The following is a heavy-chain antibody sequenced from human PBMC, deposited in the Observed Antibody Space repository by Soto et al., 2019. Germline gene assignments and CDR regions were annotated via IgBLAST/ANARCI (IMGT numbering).Heavy chain of an antibody. V-gene: IGHV4-34*01. Sequence: SSQCLSLTXAVYGGSLSGYYWKWIRQPPGKGLEWIGEINDSGSTIYNPSLKSRVTISADRSKNQFSLNLNFVTAADTAIYFCATDIWLDSWGKGTLVTVS. J-gene: IGHJ5*01. CDR3: ATDIWLDS. CDR2: INDSGST. CDR1: GGSLSGYY.